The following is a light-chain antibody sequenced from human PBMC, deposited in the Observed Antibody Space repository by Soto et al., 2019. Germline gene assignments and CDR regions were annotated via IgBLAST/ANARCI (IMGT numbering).Light chain of an antibody. V-gene: IGLV1-40*01. CDR2: DNN. CDR3: QSYDFSLTAVV. J-gene: IGLJ2*01. Sequence: QSVLTQPPSVSGAPGQRVTISCTGSSSNIGATSNVYWYQQLPGAAPKLLFYDNNSRPSGVPDRFSGSKSGTSASLAITGLQAEDEADYYRQSYDFSLTAVVFGGGTKLTVL. CDR1: SSNIGATSN.